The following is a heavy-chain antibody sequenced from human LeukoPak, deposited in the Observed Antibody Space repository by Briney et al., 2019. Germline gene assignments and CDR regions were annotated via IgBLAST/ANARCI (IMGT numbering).Heavy chain of an antibody. CDR2: ISSSSSYI. Sequence: GGSLRLSCAASGFTSSSYSMNWVRQAPGKGLEWVSSISSSSSYIYYADSVKGRFTISRDNAKNSLYLQMNSLRAEDTAVYYCAKTYYYDSSGYYFEYYYYYYMDVWGKGTTVTVSS. D-gene: IGHD3-22*01. V-gene: IGHV3-21*04. J-gene: IGHJ6*03. CDR1: GFTSSSYS. CDR3: AKTYYYDSSGYYFEYYYYYYMDV.